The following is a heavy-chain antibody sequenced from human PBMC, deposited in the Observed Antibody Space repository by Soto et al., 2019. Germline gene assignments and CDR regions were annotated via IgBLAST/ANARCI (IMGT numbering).Heavy chain of an antibody. CDR2: IIPIFGTA. CDR3: AIAIDCSSTSCYPGYYYMDV. D-gene: IGHD2-2*01. J-gene: IGHJ6*03. Sequence: SVKVSCKASGGTFSSYAISWVRQAPGQGLEWMGGIIPIFGTANYAQKFQGRVTITADESTSTAYMELSSLRSEGTAVYYCAIAIDCSSTSCYPGYYYMDVWGKGTTVTVSS. V-gene: IGHV1-69*13. CDR1: GGTFSSYA.